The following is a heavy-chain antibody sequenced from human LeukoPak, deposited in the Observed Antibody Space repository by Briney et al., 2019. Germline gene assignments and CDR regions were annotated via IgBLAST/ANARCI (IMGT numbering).Heavy chain of an antibody. V-gene: IGHV3-48*03. J-gene: IGHJ4*02. D-gene: IGHD3-9*01. CDR1: GFTFSSYE. CDR3: AREGGVLRYFDWHLLFDY. CDR2: ISSSGSTI. Sequence: PGGSLRLSCAASGFTFSSYEMNWVRQAPGKGLEWVSSISSSGSTIYYADSVKGRFTISRDNAKNSLYLQMNSLRAEDTAVYYCAREGGVLRYFDWHLLFDYWGKGTLVTVSS.